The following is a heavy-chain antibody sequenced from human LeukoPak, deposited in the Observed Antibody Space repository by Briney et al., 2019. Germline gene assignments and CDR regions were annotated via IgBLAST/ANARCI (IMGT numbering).Heavy chain of an antibody. CDR1: GGSISSSSYY. D-gene: IGHD2-15*01. Sequence: SETLSLTCTVSGGSISSSSYYWGWIRQPPGKGLEWIGSIYYSGSTYYNPSLKSRVTISVDTSKNQFSLKLSSVTAADTAMYYCATDPVGYCSSDSCYSVDYWGQGTLVTVSS. V-gene: IGHV4-39*07. CDR2: IYYSGST. J-gene: IGHJ4*02. CDR3: ATDPVGYCSSDSCYSVDY.